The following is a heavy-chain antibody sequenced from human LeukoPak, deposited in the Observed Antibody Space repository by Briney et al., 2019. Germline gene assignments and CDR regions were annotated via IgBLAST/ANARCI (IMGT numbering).Heavy chain of an antibody. CDR3: ARSGSKVMTAINF. D-gene: IGHD2-21*02. CDR2: IYYSGST. CDR1: GGSVSGGSYY. Sequence: SETLSLTCTASGGSVSGGSYYWSWIRQPPGKGLEWIGYIYYSGSTNYNPSLKSRVTISVDTSNNQFSLKLSSVTAADTAVYYCARSGSKVMTAINFWGQGTLVTVSS. J-gene: IGHJ4*02. V-gene: IGHV4-61*01.